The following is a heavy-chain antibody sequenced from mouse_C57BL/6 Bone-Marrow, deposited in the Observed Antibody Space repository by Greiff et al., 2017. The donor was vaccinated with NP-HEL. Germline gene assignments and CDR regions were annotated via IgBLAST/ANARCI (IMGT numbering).Heavy chain of an antibody. CDR2: IHPNSGST. D-gene: IGHD2-4*01. V-gene: IGHV1-64*01. CDR1: GYTFTSYW. Sequence: QVQLQQPGAELVKPGASVKLSCKASGYTFTSYWMHWVKQRPGQGLEWIGMIHPNSGSTNYNEKFKSKATLTADKSSSTAYMQLSSLTSEDSAVYFCARGDYDYDPLYAMDYWGQGTSVTVSS. J-gene: IGHJ4*01. CDR3: ARGDYDYDPLYAMDY.